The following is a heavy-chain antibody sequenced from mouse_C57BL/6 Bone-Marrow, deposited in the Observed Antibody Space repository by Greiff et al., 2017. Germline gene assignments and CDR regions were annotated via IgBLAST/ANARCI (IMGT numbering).Heavy chain of an antibody. CDR1: GYTFTSYG. CDR2: IYPRSGNT. V-gene: IGHV1-81*01. D-gene: IGHD2-10*02. Sequence: VMLVESGAELARPGASVKLSCKASGYTFTSYGISWVKQRTGQGLEWIGEIYPRSGNTYSNEKFKGKATLTADKSSSTAYMELRSLTSEDSAVYFCARGGYAVDYWGQGTTLTVSS. J-gene: IGHJ2*01. CDR3: ARGGYAVDY.